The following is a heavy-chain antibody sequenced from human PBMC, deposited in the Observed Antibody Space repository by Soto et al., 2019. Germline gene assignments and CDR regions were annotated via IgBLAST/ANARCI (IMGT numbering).Heavy chain of an antibody. D-gene: IGHD5-18*01. Sequence: QVQLVESGGGVVQPGRSLRLSCAASGFTFSSYAMHWVRQAPGKGLEWVAVISYDGSNKYYADSVKGRFTISRDNSKNTLYLQMNSLRAEDTAVYYCAYERGYSYGGPFDYWGQGTLVTVSS. CDR3: AYERGYSYGGPFDY. J-gene: IGHJ4*02. CDR2: ISYDGSNK. V-gene: IGHV3-30-3*01. CDR1: GFTFSSYA.